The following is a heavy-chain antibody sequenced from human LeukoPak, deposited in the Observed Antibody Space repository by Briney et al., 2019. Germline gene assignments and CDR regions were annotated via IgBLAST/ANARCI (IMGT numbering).Heavy chain of an antibody. CDR2: IAGSGGYI. V-gene: IGHV3-21*01. CDR1: GFTFRSYS. J-gene: IGHJ4*02. D-gene: IGHD3-9*01. CDR3: AKFRLSNDDVLTGYCYYFDY. Sequence: GGSLRLSCAASGFTFRSYSMIWVRQAPGKGLEWVSSIAGSGGYIYYADSVKGRFTISRDNAKNSLYLQMNSLRGEDTAVYYCAKFRLSNDDVLTGYCYYFDYWGQGTLVTVSS.